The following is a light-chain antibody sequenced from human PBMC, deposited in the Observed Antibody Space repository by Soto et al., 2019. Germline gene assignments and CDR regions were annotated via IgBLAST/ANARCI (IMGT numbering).Light chain of an antibody. J-gene: IGKJ2*01. CDR1: QRIDNY. CDR2: AAS. V-gene: IGKV1-39*01. CDR3: QQSYTTLLYT. Sequence: DLQMTQSPSSLSASVGDRVTITCRASQRIDNYLNWYQQKPGKAPNLLIYAASSLQRGVPSRFSGSGSGTDFTLTISSLQPEDVAIYYCQQSYTTLLYTFGQGTKLEIK.